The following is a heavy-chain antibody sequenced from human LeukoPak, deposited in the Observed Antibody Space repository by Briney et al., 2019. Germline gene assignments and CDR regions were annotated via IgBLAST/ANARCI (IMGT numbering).Heavy chain of an antibody. CDR2: IWYDGSNK. J-gene: IGHJ4*02. D-gene: IGHD2-21*02. CDR3: AKDSRAYCGGDCPADY. Sequence: GGSLRLSCAASGFTFSSYGMHWVRQAPGKGLEWVAVIWYDGSNKYYADSVKGRFTISRGNSKNTLYLQMNSLRAEDTAVYYCAKDSRAYCGGDCPADYWGQGTLVTVSS. V-gene: IGHV3-33*06. CDR1: GFTFSSYG.